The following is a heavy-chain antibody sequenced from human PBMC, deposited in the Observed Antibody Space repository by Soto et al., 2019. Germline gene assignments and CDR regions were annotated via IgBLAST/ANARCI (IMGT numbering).Heavy chain of an antibody. Sequence: ASVKVSCKASGYTFTSYAMHWVRQAPGQRLEWMGWINAGNGNTKYSQKFQGRVTITRDTSASTASMELSSLRSEDTAVYYCAREAVFDYYDSSGYYSRGAFDIWGQGTMVTVSS. CDR2: INAGNGNT. D-gene: IGHD3-22*01. CDR1: GYTFTSYA. CDR3: AREAVFDYYDSSGYYSRGAFDI. V-gene: IGHV1-3*01. J-gene: IGHJ3*02.